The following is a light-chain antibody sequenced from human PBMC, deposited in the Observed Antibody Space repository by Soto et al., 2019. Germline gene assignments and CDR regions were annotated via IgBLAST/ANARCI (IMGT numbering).Light chain of an antibody. CDR2: GAS. CDR1: QSVSSSY. J-gene: IGKJ5*01. CDR3: QQYGSSPLT. Sequence: EIVLTQSPGTLSLSPGERATLSCRASQSVSSSYLAWYQQKPGQAPRLLIYGASSSATGIQDRFSGSGSGTDVTLTISRLEPEGFSVYYCQQYGSSPLTCGQGTRLEIK. V-gene: IGKV3-20*01.